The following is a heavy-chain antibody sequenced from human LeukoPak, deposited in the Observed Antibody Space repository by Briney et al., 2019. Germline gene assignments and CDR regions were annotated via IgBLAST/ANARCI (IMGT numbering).Heavy chain of an antibody. CDR2: ISGSGGTT. Sequence: GGSLRLSCAASGFTFSSYAMGWVRQAPGKGLEWVSSISGSGGTTYYADSVKGRFTISRDNSKNTLYRQMNSLRAEDTAVYYCTKGSDFGSGSFSNYYFDYWGQGTLVTVSS. J-gene: IGHJ4*02. CDR3: TKGSDFGSGSFSNYYFDY. D-gene: IGHD3-10*01. CDR1: GFTFSSYA. V-gene: IGHV3-23*01.